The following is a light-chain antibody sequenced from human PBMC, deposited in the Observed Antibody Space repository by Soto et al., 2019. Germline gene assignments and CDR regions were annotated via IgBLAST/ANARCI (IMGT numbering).Light chain of an antibody. J-gene: IGLJ2*01. CDR2: GNS. Sequence: QPVLTQPPSVSGAPGQRVTISCTGSSSNIGAGYDVHWYLQLPGTAPKLLIYGNSNRPSGVPDRFSGSKSGTSASLAITGLQAEDEADYYCQSYDSSLDVVFGGGTKLTVL. CDR1: SSNIGAGYD. CDR3: QSYDSSLDVV. V-gene: IGLV1-40*01.